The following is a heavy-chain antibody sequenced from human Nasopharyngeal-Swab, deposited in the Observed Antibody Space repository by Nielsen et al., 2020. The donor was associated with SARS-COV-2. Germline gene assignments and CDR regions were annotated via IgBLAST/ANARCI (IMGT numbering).Heavy chain of an antibody. D-gene: IGHD3-22*01. CDR3: ARGLGQYYYDSSGYYFLDY. V-gene: IGHV4-34*01. J-gene: IGHJ4*02. CDR2: INHSGST. Sequence: SETLSLTCAVSGGSFSGYYWSWIRQPPGKGLEWIGEINHSGSTNYNPSLKSRVTISVDTSKNQFSLKLSSVTAADTAVYYCARGLGQYYYDSSGYYFLDYGGQGTLVTVS. CDR1: GGSFSGYY.